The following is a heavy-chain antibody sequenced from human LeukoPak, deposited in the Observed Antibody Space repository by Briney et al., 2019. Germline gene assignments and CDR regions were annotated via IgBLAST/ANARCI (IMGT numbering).Heavy chain of an antibody. D-gene: IGHD6-19*01. CDR1: GYTFIHYG. CDR2: INSNGGGT. CDR3: ARSSTGWSVDF. J-gene: IGHJ4*02. Sequence: ASVKVSCKASGYTFIHYGVSWVRQAPGQGLEWMGWINSNGGGTLYAQSLQGRVTLTTDTSTSTLYMELRTLRSDDTAVYYCARSSTGWSVDFWGQRTLVTVSS. V-gene: IGHV1-18*01.